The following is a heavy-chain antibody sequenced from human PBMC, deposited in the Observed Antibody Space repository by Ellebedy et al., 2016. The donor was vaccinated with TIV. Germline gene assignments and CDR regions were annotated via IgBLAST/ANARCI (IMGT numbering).Heavy chain of an antibody. CDR1: GFTFSSYS. D-gene: IGHD3-22*01. CDR2: ISSSDGTI. J-gene: IGHJ4*02. CDR3: ARDATYYSDSSGYRDGAEGFDY. V-gene: IGHV3-48*04. Sequence: GGSLRLSCAASGFTFSSYSMNWVRQAPGKGLEWVSYISSSDGTIYYADSVRGRFTISRDNAKNSLYLQMNSLRAEDTAVYYCARDATYYSDSSGYRDGAEGFDYWGQGTLVTVSS.